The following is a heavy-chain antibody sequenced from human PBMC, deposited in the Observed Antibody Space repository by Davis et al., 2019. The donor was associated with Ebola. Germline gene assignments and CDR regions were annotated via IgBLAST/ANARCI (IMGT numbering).Heavy chain of an antibody. CDR3: ARVRYCSSTSCLVRYYYYMDV. J-gene: IGHJ6*03. CDR2: ISSSSSTI. CDR1: GFTFSSYS. V-gene: IGHV3-48*04. Sequence: PGGSLRLSCAASGFTFSSYSMNWVRQAPGKGLEWVSYISSSSSTIYYADSVKGRFTISRDNAKNSLYLQMNSLRAEDTAVYYCARVRYCSSTSCLVRYYYYMDVWGKGTTVTVSS. D-gene: IGHD2-2*01.